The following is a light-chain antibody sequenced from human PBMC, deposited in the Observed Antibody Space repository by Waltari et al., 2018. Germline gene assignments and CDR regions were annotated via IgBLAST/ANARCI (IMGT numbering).Light chain of an antibody. Sequence: QSALTQPRSVSGSPGQSVTISCSGTSSDIGAYMYVSWYQQHPGKAPRPIIYDIKKRPSGVPDRFSGSKSGNTASLTISGLQPDDGADYFCCSYAGNSMIFGGGTMLTVL. CDR1: SSDIGAYMY. V-gene: IGLV2-11*01. CDR2: DIK. J-gene: IGLJ2*01. CDR3: CSYAGNSMI.